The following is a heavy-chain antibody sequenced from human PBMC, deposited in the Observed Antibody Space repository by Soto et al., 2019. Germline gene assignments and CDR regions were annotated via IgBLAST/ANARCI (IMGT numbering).Heavy chain of an antibody. V-gene: IGHV3-7*01. CDR3: ARPPVKGIHV. J-gene: IGHJ6*02. Sequence: GPLRLTGEVTGFNFSGYWMHWVRQAPGKGLEWVANTKRDASETYYADSVKGRFTISRDNARKSLYLQMNSLRVEDTAVYYCARPPVKGIHVWGQGTTVTVYS. D-gene: IGHD4-17*01. CDR2: TKRDASET. CDR1: GFNFSGYW.